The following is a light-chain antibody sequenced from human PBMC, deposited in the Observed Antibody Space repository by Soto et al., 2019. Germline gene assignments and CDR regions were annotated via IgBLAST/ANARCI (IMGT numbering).Light chain of an antibody. J-gene: IGKJ1*01. CDR2: AAS. CDR3: QQYQSYAT. V-gene: IGKV1-5*01. Sequence: DIQMTQSPSTLSASVGDRVTITCRASQSISTGLAWYQQKPGKAPKVLIYAASTLQSGVPSRFSGSGSGTDFSLTIRSLQPDDFATYFCQQYQSYATFGQGTKVEIK. CDR1: QSISTG.